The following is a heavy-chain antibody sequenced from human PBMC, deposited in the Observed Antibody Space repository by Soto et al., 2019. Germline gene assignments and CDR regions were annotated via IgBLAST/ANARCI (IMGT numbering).Heavy chain of an antibody. J-gene: IGHJ4*02. CDR1: GGSFSGYY. Sequence: QVQLQQWGAGLLKPSETLSLTCAVYGGSFSGYYWRWIRQPPGRGLEWIGEINHSGSTNYNPSLKSRVTTPADSSKNQFSLKLSSVTAADTAVYYCARRYYGSGSYYLFDYWGQGTLVTVSS. V-gene: IGHV4-34*01. CDR2: INHSGST. CDR3: ARRYYGSGSYYLFDY. D-gene: IGHD3-10*01.